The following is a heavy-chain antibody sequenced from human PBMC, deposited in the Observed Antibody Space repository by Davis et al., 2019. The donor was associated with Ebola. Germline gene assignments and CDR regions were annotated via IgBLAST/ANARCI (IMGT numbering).Heavy chain of an antibody. V-gene: IGHV1-18*01. J-gene: IGHJ5*02. CDR3: ARAVTMVLPSGWFDP. Sequence: AASVKVSCKASDYTFTRYGISWVRQAPGQGLEWMGWISAYNGNTNYAQNLQGRVTMTTDTSSSTAYMEVRSLRYDDTAVYYCARAVTMVLPSGWFDPWGQGTLVTVSS. CDR2: ISAYNGNT. D-gene: IGHD3-10*01. CDR1: DYTFTRYG.